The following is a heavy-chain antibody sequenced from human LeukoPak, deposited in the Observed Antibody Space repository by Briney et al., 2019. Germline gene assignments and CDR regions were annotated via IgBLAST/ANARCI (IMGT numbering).Heavy chain of an antibody. V-gene: IGHV3-23*01. CDR1: GFTFNTYA. CDR3: ARYKPSGSYYYYYGMDV. J-gene: IGHJ6*02. CDR2: ISSSGSST. Sequence: GGSLRLSCAASGFTFNTYAMSWVRQAPGKGLEWVSAISSSGSSTYYADSVKGRFTISRDNSKNTLILQMNSLRAEDTAVYYCARYKPSGSYYYYYGMDVWGQGTTVTVSS. D-gene: IGHD1-26*01.